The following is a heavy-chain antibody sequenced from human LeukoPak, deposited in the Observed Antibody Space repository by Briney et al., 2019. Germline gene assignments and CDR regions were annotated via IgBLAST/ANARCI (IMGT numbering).Heavy chain of an antibody. CDR3: APDILTGSYSGY. Sequence: PGGSLRLSCAASGLAFRTDDFSWVRQAPGKGLEWVSLITPNGANTYYADSVKGRFTISTDDSQNALFLQMNNLTTEDTAIYYCAPDILTGSYSGYWDQGTLVTVSS. V-gene: IGHV3-23*01. D-gene: IGHD3-9*01. J-gene: IGHJ4*02. CDR2: ITPNGANT. CDR1: GLAFRTDD.